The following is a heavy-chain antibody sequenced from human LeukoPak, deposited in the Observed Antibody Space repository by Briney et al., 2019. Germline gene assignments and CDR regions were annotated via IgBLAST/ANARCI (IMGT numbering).Heavy chain of an antibody. Sequence: SETLSLTCTVSGGSISSYYWSWIRQPPGKGLEWIGYIYYSGSTNYNPSLKSRVTISVDTSKNQFPLKLSSVTAADTAVYYCARQIGGYDTTYYYGMDVWGQGTTVTVSS. CDR2: IYYSGST. D-gene: IGHD5-12*01. CDR3: ARQIGGYDTTYYYGMDV. CDR1: GGSISSYY. V-gene: IGHV4-59*08. J-gene: IGHJ6*02.